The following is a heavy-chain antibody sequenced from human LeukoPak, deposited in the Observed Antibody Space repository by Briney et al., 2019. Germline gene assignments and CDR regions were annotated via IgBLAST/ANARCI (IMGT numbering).Heavy chain of an antibody. CDR1: GYTFASYY. CDR2: INPSGGTT. Sequence: ASVKVSCKASGYTFASYYIHLVRQAPGQGLEWMGIINPSGGTTSYAQKFQGRVTMTRDTSTSTVYMELSSLRSEDTAVYYCARDSSGYDYAPVDYWGQGTLVTVSS. D-gene: IGHD5-12*01. CDR3: ARDSSGYDYAPVDY. J-gene: IGHJ4*02. V-gene: IGHV1-46*01.